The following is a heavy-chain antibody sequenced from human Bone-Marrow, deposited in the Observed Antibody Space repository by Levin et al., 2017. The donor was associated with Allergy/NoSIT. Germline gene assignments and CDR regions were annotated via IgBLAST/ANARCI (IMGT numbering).Heavy chain of an antibody. CDR3: ARSSQIGYWYLDL. Sequence: KRGESLKISCAASGFGLSGYSMSWVRQAPGKGLEWVSSFDRPENNMQYGDLVKGRFTTSRDIAENSLYLQMDSLRADDTAVYYCARSSQIGYWYLDLWGRGTLVTVSS. V-gene: IGHV3-21*01. J-gene: IGHJ2*01. CDR1: GFGLSGYS. D-gene: IGHD2-21*01. CDR2: FDRPENNM.